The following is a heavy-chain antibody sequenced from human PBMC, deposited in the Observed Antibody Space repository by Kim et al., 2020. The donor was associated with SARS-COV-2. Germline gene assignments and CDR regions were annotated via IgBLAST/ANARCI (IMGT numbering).Heavy chain of an antibody. Sequence: STNTRPSLKSRVTKSEDTSKNKFSLKLSSVTAADTAVYYCARGVGVQFDPWGQGTLVTVSS. D-gene: IGHD3-16*01. CDR2: ST. V-gene: IGHV4-34*01. J-gene: IGHJ5*02. CDR3: ARGVGVQFDP.